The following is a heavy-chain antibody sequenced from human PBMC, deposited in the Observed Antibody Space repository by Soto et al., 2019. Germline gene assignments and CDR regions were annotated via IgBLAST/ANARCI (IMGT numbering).Heavy chain of an antibody. CDR2: ISWDGGTT. J-gene: IGHJ4*02. Sequence: GGSLRLSCAASGFTFDDCSMHWVRQAPGKGLEWVSLISWDGGTTYYADSVKGRFTISRDNSKDSLYLQMNSLRTEDTALYYCAKAYHHIIVGTALIDYWGQGALVTVSS. D-gene: IGHD1-26*01. CDR1: GFTFDDCS. CDR3: AKAYHHIIVGTALIDY. V-gene: IGHV3-43*01.